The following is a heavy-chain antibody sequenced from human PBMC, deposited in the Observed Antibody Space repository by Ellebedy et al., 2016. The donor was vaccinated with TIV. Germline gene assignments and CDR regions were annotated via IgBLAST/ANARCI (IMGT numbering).Heavy chain of an antibody. V-gene: IGHV3-30*18. J-gene: IGHJ6*02. Sequence: GESLKISCKASGFTFRSFGMHWVRLSVGKGLEWVADSSYDGAYAHYAYSVKGRFTCSRDNSKNTLYLQMNSLSAEDTAVYFCAKDRGSRDSVYPNGMDAWGQGITVTVSS. CDR3: AKDRGSRDSVYPNGMDA. CDR1: GFTFRSFG. CDR2: SSYDGAYA. D-gene: IGHD2-8*01.